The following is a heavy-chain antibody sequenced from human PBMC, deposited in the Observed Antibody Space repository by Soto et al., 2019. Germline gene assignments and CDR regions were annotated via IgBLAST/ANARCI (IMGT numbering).Heavy chain of an antibody. Sequence: SQTLSLTCAISGDSVSSNSAAWNWIRQSPSRGLEWLGRTYYRSKWYNDYAVSVKSRITINPDTSKNQFSLNLNSVTASDTAVYFCVSQRTSVLTQAYFDYWGPGALVTVSS. CDR1: GDSVSSNSAA. CDR2: TYYRSKWYN. V-gene: IGHV6-1*01. CDR3: VSQRTSVLTQAYFDY. D-gene: IGHD2-8*01. J-gene: IGHJ4*02.